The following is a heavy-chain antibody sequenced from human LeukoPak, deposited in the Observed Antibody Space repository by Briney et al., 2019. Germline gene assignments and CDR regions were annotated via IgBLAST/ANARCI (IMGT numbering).Heavy chain of an antibody. D-gene: IGHD3-22*01. CDR3: ARNDSSLGAGAFDI. CDR2: VYYSGSS. V-gene: IGHV4-39*01. J-gene: IGHJ3*02. Sequence: SETLSLTCTVSGGSISSSSLYWDWIRQPPGKGLEWXGTVYYSGSSYYNPSLKSRVTISVDTSKNQFSLKLSSVTAADTAVYYCARNDSSLGAGAFDIWGQGTMVTVSS. CDR1: GGSISSSSLY.